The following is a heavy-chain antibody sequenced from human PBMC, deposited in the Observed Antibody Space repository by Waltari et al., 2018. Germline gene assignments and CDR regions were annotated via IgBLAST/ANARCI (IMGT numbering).Heavy chain of an antibody. J-gene: IGHJ5*02. Sequence: QVQLQESGPGLVKPSETLSLTCTVSGVSISSYYLPWIRQPPGKGLEWIGYLYYSGSPNYNPSLKSLVTISVDTAKNQFSLKLSSVTAADTAVYYCARDLFTIAAGGGWFDPGGQGTLVTVSS. CDR2: LYYSGSP. V-gene: IGHV4-59*01. CDR3: ARDLFTIAAGGGWFDP. CDR1: GVSISSYY. D-gene: IGHD6-25*01.